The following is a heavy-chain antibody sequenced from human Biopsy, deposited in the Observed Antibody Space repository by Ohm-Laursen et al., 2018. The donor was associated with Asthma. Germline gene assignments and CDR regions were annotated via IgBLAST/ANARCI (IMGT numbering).Heavy chain of an antibody. CDR1: GFTFYNSA. J-gene: IGHJ6*02. CDR2: IAVGMGKT. V-gene: IGHV1-58*01. CDR3: AAATVIVSAAVAGYHYYYNMDV. Sequence: SVKVSCKTSGFTFYNSAVQWARQARGQGLEWMGMIAVGMGKTIYAQSFQDRVTFTRDLSTGTASMELSSLRTEDTAVYYCAAATVIVSAAVAGYHYYYNMDVWGQGTTVIVSS. D-gene: IGHD3-22*01.